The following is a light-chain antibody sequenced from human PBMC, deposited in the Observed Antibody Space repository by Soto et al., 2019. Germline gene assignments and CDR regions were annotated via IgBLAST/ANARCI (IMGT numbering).Light chain of an antibody. CDR1: SSDVGSYNL. CDR3: CSYAGSSTVV. J-gene: IGLJ1*01. Sequence: QSVLTQPASVSGSPGQSITISCTGTSSDVGSYNLVSWFQQHPGKAPQLMIYEVTKRPSGVSNRFSGSRSGTTASLTISGLQAEDEADYYCCSYAGSSTVVFGTGTKVTVL. CDR2: EVT. V-gene: IGLV2-23*02.